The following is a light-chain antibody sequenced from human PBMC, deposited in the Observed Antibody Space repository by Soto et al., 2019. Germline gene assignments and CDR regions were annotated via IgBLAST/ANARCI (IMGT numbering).Light chain of an antibody. CDR2: EVS. J-gene: IGLJ3*02. CDR3: QVWDSSTRV. CDR1: SSDVGGYKF. Sequence: QSALTQPPSASGSPGQSVTISCTGTSSDVGGYKFVSWYQQHPGKAPKLIIYEVSQRPSGVPDRFSASKSGDTASLTVSGLRAEDEADYYCQVWDSSTRVFGGGTKLTVL. V-gene: IGLV2-8*01.